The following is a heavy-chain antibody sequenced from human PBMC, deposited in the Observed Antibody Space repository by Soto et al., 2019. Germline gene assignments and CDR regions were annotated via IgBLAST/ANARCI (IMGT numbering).Heavy chain of an antibody. Sequence: QITLKESGPTLVKPTQTLTLTCTFSGFSLTTSPVGVGWIRQPPGKALECLALIYWDDDKRYSPSLKSILTITKDTSKIQVVLTMTDMDPVDTATYYCAHRRAMGSNWNYGDFDYWGQGTVVTVSS. V-gene: IGHV2-5*02. CDR3: AHRRAMGSNWNYGDFDY. CDR1: GFSLTTSPVG. J-gene: IGHJ4*02. CDR2: IYWDDDK. D-gene: IGHD1-7*01.